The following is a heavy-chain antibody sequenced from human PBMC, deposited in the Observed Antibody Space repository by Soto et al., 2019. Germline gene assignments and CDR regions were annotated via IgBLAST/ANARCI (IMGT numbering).Heavy chain of an antibody. J-gene: IGHJ4*02. Sequence: GGSLRLSCAASGFTVSSNYMSWVRQAPGKGLEWVSVIYSGGSTYYADSVKGRFTISRDNSKNTLYLQMNSLRAEDTAVYYCARFSTSIAAAGEDGFDYWGQGTLVTVSS. V-gene: IGHV3-66*01. CDR2: IYSGGST. D-gene: IGHD6-13*01. CDR3: ARFSTSIAAAGEDGFDY. CDR1: GFTVSSNY.